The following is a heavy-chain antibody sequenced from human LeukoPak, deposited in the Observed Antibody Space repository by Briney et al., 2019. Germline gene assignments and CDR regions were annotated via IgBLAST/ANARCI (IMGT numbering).Heavy chain of an antibody. Sequence: ASVKVSCKASGYTFTGYYMHWVRQAPGQGLEWMGWINPNSGGTNYAQKFQGRVTMTRDTSISTAYMELSRLRSDDTAVYYCARAVAVYFWFDPWGQGTLVTVSS. CDR1: GYTFTGYY. D-gene: IGHD3-10*01. J-gene: IGHJ5*02. V-gene: IGHV1-2*02. CDR3: ARAVAVYFWFDP. CDR2: INPNSGGT.